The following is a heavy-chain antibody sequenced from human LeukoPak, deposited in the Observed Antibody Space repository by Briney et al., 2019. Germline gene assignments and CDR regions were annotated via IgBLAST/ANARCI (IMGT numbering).Heavy chain of an antibody. Sequence: PSETLSLTCTVSGGSIRSDYWSWIRQPPEKGLEWIGYIYYNGVTRCNPSLKSRVTISVDTSQNQFSLKLSSVPAADTAVYYCARHRGYSSGWHDYWGQGTLVTVSS. CDR1: GGSIRSDY. CDR3: ARHRGYSSGWHDY. D-gene: IGHD6-19*01. CDR2: IYYNGVT. J-gene: IGHJ4*02. V-gene: IGHV4-59*08.